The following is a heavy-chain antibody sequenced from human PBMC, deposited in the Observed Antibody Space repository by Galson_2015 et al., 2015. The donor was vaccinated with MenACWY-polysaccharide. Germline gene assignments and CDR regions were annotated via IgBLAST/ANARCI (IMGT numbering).Heavy chain of an antibody. CDR1: GLTFSSYA. CDR2: ISYDATNK. D-gene: IGHD2-2*01. J-gene: IGHJ6*02. V-gene: IGHV3-30-3*01. Sequence: SLRLSCAASGLTFSSYAIHWVRQAPGKGLDWVAVISYDATNKYYGDSVEGRFTISRDNSKNTLYLQMNSLRGEDTAVYYCARSYCSRTTCYGMDVWGQGTTVTVSS. CDR3: ARSYCSRTTCYGMDV.